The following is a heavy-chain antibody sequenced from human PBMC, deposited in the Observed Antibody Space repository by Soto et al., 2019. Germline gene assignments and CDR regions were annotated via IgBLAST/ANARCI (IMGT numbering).Heavy chain of an antibody. Sequence: DVQLLESGGGLVQPGGSLRLSCAASGFTFSNYAMSWVRQAPGKGLEWVSSISGSGRSTYYADSVKGRFTISRDNSKNTLYLQMNSLRAEDTAVYYCAKDSGSSGYYYGYYFEYWGQGTLVTVSS. CDR3: AKDSGSSGYYYGYYFEY. J-gene: IGHJ4*02. D-gene: IGHD3-22*01. V-gene: IGHV3-23*01. CDR2: ISGSGRST. CDR1: GFTFSNYA.